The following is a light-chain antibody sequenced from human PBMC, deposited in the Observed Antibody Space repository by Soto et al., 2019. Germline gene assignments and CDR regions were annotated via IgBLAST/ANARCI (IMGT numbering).Light chain of an antibody. CDR2: GAS. CDR3: QQYNNWPIT. V-gene: IGKV3-15*01. Sequence: VLTQSPATLSASPGDGAALSCRASQSVNTILAWYQQKPGKAPRLLIYGASTRDTGIPARFSGSGSGTEFTLTISSLQSEDLGVYYCQQYNNWPITFGQGTKLDTK. CDR1: QSVNTI. J-gene: IGKJ5*01.